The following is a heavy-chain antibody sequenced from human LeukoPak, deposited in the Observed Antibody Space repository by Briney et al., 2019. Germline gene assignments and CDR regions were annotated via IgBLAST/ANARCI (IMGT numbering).Heavy chain of an antibody. J-gene: IGHJ6*02. CDR1: GYTFTSYG. CDR3: ARVTKYDFWSGYFYYYYGMDV. CDR2: ISAYNGNT. V-gene: IGHV1-18*01. D-gene: IGHD3-3*01. Sequence: ASVTVSCKASGYTFTSYGISWVRQAPGQGLEWMGWISAYNGNTNYAQKLQGRVTMTTDTSTSTAYMELRSLRSDDTAVYYCARVTKYDFWSGYFYYYYGMDVWGQGTTVTVSS.